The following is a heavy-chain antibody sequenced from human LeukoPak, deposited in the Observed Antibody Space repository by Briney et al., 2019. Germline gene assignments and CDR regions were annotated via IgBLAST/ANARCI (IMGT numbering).Heavy chain of an antibody. J-gene: IGHJ4*02. CDR3: ARDHGLYSGYDSGDFDY. D-gene: IGHD5-12*01. CDR1: GGTFSSYA. Sequence: GASVKVSCKASGGTFSSYAISWVRQAPGQGLEWMGRIIPIPGIANYAQKFQGRVTITADKSTSTAYMELSSLRSEDTAVYYCARDHGLYSGYDSGDFDYWGQGTLVTVSS. CDR2: IIPIPGIA. V-gene: IGHV1-69*04.